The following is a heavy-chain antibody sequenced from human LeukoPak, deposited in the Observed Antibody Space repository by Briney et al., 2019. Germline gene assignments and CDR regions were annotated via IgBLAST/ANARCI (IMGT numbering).Heavy chain of an antibody. CDR2: VYYGGTT. D-gene: IGHD4-17*01. J-gene: IGHJ6*03. V-gene: IGHV4-39*01. CDR3: ARRATTVTTGYYYYYMDV. Sequence: SETLSLTCTVSGGSINSTSYYWGWIRQPPGKGLEWIGSVYYGGTTYYNPSLKSRVTISEDTSKNQFSLKLSSVTAADTAVYYCARRATTVTTGYYYYYMDVWGKGTTVTVSS. CDR1: GGSINSTSYY.